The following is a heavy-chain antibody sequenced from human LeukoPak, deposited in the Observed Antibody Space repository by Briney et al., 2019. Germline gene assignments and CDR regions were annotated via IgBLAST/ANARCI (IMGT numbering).Heavy chain of an antibody. CDR3: VRDWDHYDFDS. CDR1: GFTFSNYW. D-gene: IGHD3-3*01. Sequence: PGGSLRLSCAASGFTFSNYWIPWVRHAPDKGLVWVSRINPAGNYANYADSAKGRFTISRDNAKNTVYLQMNSLRAEDTALFYCVRDWDHYDFDSWGQGTLVTVSS. V-gene: IGHV3-74*01. CDR2: INPAGNYA. J-gene: IGHJ5*01.